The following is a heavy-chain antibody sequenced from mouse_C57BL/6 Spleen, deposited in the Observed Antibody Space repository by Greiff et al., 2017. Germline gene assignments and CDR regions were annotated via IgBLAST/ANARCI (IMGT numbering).Heavy chain of an antibody. Sequence: VKLVESGAELVRPGASVTLSCKASGYTFTDYEMHWVKQTPVHGLEWIGAIDPETGGTAYNQKFKGKAILTADKSSSTAYMELRSLTSEDSAVYYCTELQGYAMDYWGQGTSVTVSS. CDR2: IDPETGGT. CDR1: GYTFTDYE. J-gene: IGHJ4*01. D-gene: IGHD2-1*01. V-gene: IGHV1-15*01. CDR3: TELQGYAMDY.